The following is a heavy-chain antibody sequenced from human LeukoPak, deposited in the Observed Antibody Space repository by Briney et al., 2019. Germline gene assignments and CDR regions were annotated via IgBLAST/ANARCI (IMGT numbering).Heavy chain of an antibody. CDR1: GGSISSSSYY. D-gene: IGHD5-12*01. V-gene: IGHV4-39*07. CDR2: IYYSGST. Sequence: SETLSLTCTVSGGSISSSSYYWGWIRQPPGKGLEWIGSIYYSGSTYYNPSLRSQVTISIDMSRNQFSLRLNSVTAADTAVYYCARQVATKGEWAFDVWGQGTLVAVSS. J-gene: IGHJ3*01. CDR3: ARQVATKGEWAFDV.